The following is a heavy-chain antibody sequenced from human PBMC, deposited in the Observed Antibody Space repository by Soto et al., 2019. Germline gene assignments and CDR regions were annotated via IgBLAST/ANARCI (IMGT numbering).Heavy chain of an antibody. J-gene: IGHJ4*02. CDR3: GVAVAGTAVDY. Sequence: QVQLVQSGAEVQKPGSSVKVSCKASGGTFSSYTISWVRQAPGQGLEWMGRIIPILGIANYAQKFQGRVTITADKSTSTAYMELSSLRSEDTAVYYCGVAVAGTAVDYWGQGTLVTVSS. V-gene: IGHV1-69*02. CDR1: GGTFSSYT. D-gene: IGHD6-19*01. CDR2: IIPILGIA.